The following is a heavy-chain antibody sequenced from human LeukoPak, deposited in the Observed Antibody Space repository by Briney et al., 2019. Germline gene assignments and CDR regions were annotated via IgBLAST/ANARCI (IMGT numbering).Heavy chain of an antibody. CDR1: GYTFTGYY. D-gene: IGHD6-19*01. V-gene: IGHV1-2*02. J-gene: IGHJ6*02. Sequence: ASVKVSCKASGYTFTGYYMHWVRQAPGQGLEWMGWINPNSGGTNYAQKFQGRVTMTRDTSISTAYMELSRLRSDDTAVYYCAREFLSGWYPHYYYYYGMDVWGQGTTVTVSS. CDR2: INPNSGGT. CDR3: AREFLSGWYPHYYYYYGMDV.